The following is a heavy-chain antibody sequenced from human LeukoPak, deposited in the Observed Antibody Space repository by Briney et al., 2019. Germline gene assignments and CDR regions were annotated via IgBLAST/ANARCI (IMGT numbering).Heavy chain of an antibody. D-gene: IGHD2-15*01. J-gene: IGHJ4*02. Sequence: GASVKASCKASGYRFTSYDINWVRQATGQGLEWMGWMNPDSGDTEYAQKFQGRISMTRDTSTSTAYMELSSLTSDDTAVYFCARGSWRDCSGGSCSHYFEYWGQGTLVTVSS. CDR3: ARGSWRDCSGGSCSHYFEY. CDR2: MNPDSGDT. CDR1: GYRFTSYD. V-gene: IGHV1-8*01.